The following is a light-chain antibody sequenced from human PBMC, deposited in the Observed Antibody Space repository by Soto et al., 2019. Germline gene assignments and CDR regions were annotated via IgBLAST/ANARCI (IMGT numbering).Light chain of an antibody. CDR2: DAY. Sequence: EIVLTQSPGTLSLSPGERATLSCRASQSVPRSYLGWYQQRPGQAPRLLIYDAYRRATGIPDRFSGSESGTDFTLTISSLEPEDFAVYYCHQYAWSPLTFGQGTRLEIK. CDR1: QSVPRSY. J-gene: IGKJ5*01. V-gene: IGKV3-20*01. CDR3: HQYAWSPLT.